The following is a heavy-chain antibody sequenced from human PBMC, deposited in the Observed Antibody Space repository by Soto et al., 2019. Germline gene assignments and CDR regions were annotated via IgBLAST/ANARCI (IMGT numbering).Heavy chain of an antibody. J-gene: IGHJ4*01. V-gene: IGHV3-23*01. D-gene: IGHD2-21*02. CDR1: GFTFSSYA. CDR2: ISGSGGNT. Sequence: EVQLLESGGGLVQPGGSLRLSCAASGFTFSSYAMSWVRQAPGKGLEWVSGISGSGGNTYYADSVKGRFTISRDDSKNTLYLQMNSLRIEDTAVYYCTTDGAQIVLVTHWGHGTLVTVSS. CDR3: TTDGAQIVLVTH.